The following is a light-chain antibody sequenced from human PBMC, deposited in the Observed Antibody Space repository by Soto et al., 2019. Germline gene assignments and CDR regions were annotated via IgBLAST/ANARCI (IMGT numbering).Light chain of an antibody. CDR1: SSDVGGYDY. CDR3: CSYGGSFPYV. V-gene: IGLV2-11*01. CDR2: DVT. J-gene: IGLJ1*01. Sequence: QSALTQPPSVSGSPGQSVTISCTGTSSDVGGYDYVSWYQQHPGKASKLLIYDVTKRPSGVPDRFSGSKSGNTASLTISGLQAEDEADFFCCSYGGSFPYVFGTGTKLTVL.